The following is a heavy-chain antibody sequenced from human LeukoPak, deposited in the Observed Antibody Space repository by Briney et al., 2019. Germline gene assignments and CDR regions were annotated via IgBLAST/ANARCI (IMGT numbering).Heavy chain of an antibody. J-gene: IGHJ4*02. CDR1: GYTFTSYG. CDR2: ISGYNGNT. CDR3: ARKKDRIYFDY. V-gene: IGHV1-18*01. Sequence: GASVTVSCTTSGYTFTSYGISWVRQAPGQGLEWMGWISGYNGNTIYAQKFQGRVTMTRDTSTTTAYMELRSLRSDDTAVYYCARKKDRIYFDYWGQGTLVTVSS. D-gene: IGHD2/OR15-2a*01.